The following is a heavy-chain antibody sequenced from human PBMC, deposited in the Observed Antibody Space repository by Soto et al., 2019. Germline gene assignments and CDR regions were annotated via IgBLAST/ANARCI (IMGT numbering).Heavy chain of an antibody. V-gene: IGHV3-33*01. CDR1: GFTFSSHG. CDR2: IWYDGSNK. Sequence: GGSLRLSCAASGFTFSSHGMHWVRQAPGKGLEWVAVIWYDGSNKYYADSVKGRFTISRDNSKNTLYLQMNSLRAEDTAVYYCARDPPYCTNGVCYFSYGMDVWGQGTTVTVSS. J-gene: IGHJ6*02. CDR3: ARDPPYCTNGVCYFSYGMDV. D-gene: IGHD2-8*01.